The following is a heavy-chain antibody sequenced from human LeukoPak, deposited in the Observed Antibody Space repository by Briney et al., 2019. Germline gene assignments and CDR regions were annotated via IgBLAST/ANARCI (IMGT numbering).Heavy chain of an antibody. CDR1: GGSFSGYY. Sequence: ETLSLTCAVYGGSFSGYYWSWIRQPPGKGLEWVSAISGSGGSTYYADSVKGRFTISRDNSKNTLYLQMNSLRAEDTAVYYCAKDLTGYGYGSSIDYWGQGTLVTVSS. CDR2: ISGSGGST. J-gene: IGHJ4*02. D-gene: IGHD5-18*01. V-gene: IGHV3-23*01. CDR3: AKDLTGYGYGSSIDY.